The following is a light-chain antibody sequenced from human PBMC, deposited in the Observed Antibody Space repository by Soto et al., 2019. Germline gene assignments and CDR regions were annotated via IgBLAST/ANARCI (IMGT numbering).Light chain of an antibody. CDR3: SSYAGSNNV. J-gene: IGLJ1*01. V-gene: IGLV2-8*01. CDR2: EVS. Sequence: QSALTQPRSVSGSPGQSVTISCTGTSSDVGGYNYVSWYQQHPGKAPKLMIYEVSKRPSGVPDRFSGSKSSNTASLTVSGLQAEDEADYYCSSYAGSNNVFGTGTKLTVL. CDR1: SSDVGGYNY.